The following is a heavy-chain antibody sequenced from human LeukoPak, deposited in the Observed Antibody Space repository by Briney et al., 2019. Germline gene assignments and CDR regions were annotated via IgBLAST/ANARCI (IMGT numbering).Heavy chain of an antibody. J-gene: IGHJ6*02. CDR1: GFTSNNAW. D-gene: IGHD3-10*01. CDR3: ARSYYYGSGRSYYYYYGMDV. Sequence: GGSLRLSCAASGFTSNNAWMSWVRQPPGKGLEWVANINQDGSEKYSVDSVKGRFTISRDNAKNSLYLQMNSLRAEDTAVYYCARSYYYGSGRSYYYYYGMDVWGQGTTVTVSS. V-gene: IGHV3-7*01. CDR2: INQDGSEK.